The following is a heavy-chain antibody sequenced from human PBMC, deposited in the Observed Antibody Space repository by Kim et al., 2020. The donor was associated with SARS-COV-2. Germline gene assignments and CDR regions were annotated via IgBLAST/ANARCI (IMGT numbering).Heavy chain of an antibody. CDR1: GGTFSSYA. D-gene: IGHD6-13*01. V-gene: IGHV1-69*04. J-gene: IGHJ6*02. CDR3: ARASWYYYYYGMDV. CDR2: IIPILGIA. Sequence: SVKVSCKASGGTFSSYAISWVRQAPGQGLEWMGRIIPILGIANYAQKFQGRVTITADKSTSTAYMELSSLRSEDTAVYYCARASWYYYYYGMDVWGQGTTVTVSS.